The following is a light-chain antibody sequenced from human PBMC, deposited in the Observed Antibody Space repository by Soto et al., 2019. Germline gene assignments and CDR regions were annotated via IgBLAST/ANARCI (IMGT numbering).Light chain of an antibody. CDR3: SSFTGSSYV. CDR2: DVT. Sequence: QSVLTQPASLSGSSGQSNTISCTGTRRDVGNNNYVSWYQHNPGRAPKVMICDVTNRPSGVSNRFSGSKSGNTASLTISGLQAEDEADYYCSSFTGSSYVFGTGTKVTVL. CDR1: RRDVGNNNY. V-gene: IGLV2-14*03. J-gene: IGLJ1*01.